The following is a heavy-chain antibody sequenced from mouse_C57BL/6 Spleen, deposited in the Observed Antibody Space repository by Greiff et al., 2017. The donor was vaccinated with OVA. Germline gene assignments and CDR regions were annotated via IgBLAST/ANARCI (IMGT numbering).Heavy chain of an antibody. CDR1: GYTFTSYG. V-gene: IGHV1-81*01. Sequence: VKLQESGAELARPGASVKLSCKASGYTFTSYGISWVKQRTGQGLEWIGEIYPRSGNTYYNEKFKGKATLTADKSSSTAYMELRSLTSEDSAVYFCARLGGYYFDYWGQGTTLTVSS. CDR3: ARLGGYYFDY. CDR2: IYPRSGNT. D-gene: IGHD3-1*01. J-gene: IGHJ2*01.